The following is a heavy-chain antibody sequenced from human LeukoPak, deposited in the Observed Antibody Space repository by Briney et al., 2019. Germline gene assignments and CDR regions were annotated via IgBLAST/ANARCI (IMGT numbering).Heavy chain of an antibody. Sequence: PSETLSLTCAVSGGSIITNSYNWGWIRQPPGKGLEWIGSIHYSGSTYDNPSLKSRVTLSVDTSKNQFSLKLSSVTAADTAVYYCARFGRVRYFDWLLNYYGMDVWGQGTTVTVSS. CDR1: GGSIITNSYN. D-gene: IGHD3-9*01. CDR2: IHYSGST. V-gene: IGHV4-39*01. J-gene: IGHJ6*02. CDR3: ARFGRVRYFDWLLNYYGMDV.